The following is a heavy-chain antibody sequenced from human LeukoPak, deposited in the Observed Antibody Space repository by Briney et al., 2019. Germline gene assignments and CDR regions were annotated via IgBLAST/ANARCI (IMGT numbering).Heavy chain of an antibody. CDR1: GGSISSYY. D-gene: IGHD6-19*01. CDR2: IYYSGST. Sequence: SETLSLTCTVSGGSISSYYWSWIRQPPGKGLEWIGYIYYSGSTNYNPSLKSRVTISVDTSKNQFSLKLSSVTAADTAVYYCARHSVAGKPNFDHWGQGTLVTVSS. CDR3: ARHSVAGKPNFDH. V-gene: IGHV4-59*08. J-gene: IGHJ4*02.